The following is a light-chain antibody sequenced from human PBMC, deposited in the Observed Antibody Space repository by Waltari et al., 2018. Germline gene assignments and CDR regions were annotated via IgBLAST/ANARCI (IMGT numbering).Light chain of an antibody. Sequence: DIQMTQSPFTLSASVGDRVTITCRASPGISSWLAWYQQKPGKVPKFLIYKASTLESGVPSRFSGSGAGTEFTLTSSGLQPDDFATYYCQQYYGYPRTFGQGTKVEFK. CDR3: QQYYGYPRT. CDR1: PGISSW. CDR2: KAS. V-gene: IGKV1-5*03. J-gene: IGKJ1*01.